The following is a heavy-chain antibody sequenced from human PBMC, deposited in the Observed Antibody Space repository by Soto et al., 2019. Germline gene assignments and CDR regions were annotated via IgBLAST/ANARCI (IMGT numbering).Heavy chain of an antibody. CDR1: GYTFTSYG. Sequence: QVQLVQSGAEVKKPGASVKVSCKASGYTFTSYGISWVRQAPGQGLEWMGWISAYNGNTNYAQKLQGRVTMTTDTGTSTAYMELRSLRPDDTSVYYCARSQDRGISPYYGMDVWGQGTTVTVSS. V-gene: IGHV1-18*04. CDR2: ISAYNGNT. CDR3: ARSQDRGISPYYGMDV. J-gene: IGHJ6*02.